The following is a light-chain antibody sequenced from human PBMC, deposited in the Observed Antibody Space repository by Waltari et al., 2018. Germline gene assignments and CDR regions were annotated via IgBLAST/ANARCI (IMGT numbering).Light chain of an antibody. CDR3: QSYDGSLSGSRV. J-gene: IGLJ3*02. V-gene: IGLV1-40*01. CDR2: GKP. CDR1: SSNIGAGFD. Sequence: QSVLTQPPSVSGAPGQRVTISCTGSSSNIGAGFDVHWYQQLPRTAPKLLIYGKPNRPSGAPDRFSGSKSGTSASLASTGLQAEDEADYYCQSYDGSLSGSRVFGGGTKVTVL.